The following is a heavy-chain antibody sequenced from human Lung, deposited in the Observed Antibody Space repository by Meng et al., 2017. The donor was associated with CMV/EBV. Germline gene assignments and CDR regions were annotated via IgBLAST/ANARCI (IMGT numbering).Heavy chain of an antibody. CDR1: GHSFTDYY. V-gene: IGHV1-2*02. CDR2: INPNSGGT. CDR3: ARDRFRTVRGLFSY. Sequence: ASXXVSXKASGHSFTDYYIHWGRQAPGQGLEWMGWINPNSGGTNDAENFQGRVTMTRDTSISPASMELNRLRSEGTAVYYCARDRFRTVRGLFSYWGQGTLVTVSS. D-gene: IGHD3-10*01. J-gene: IGHJ4*02.